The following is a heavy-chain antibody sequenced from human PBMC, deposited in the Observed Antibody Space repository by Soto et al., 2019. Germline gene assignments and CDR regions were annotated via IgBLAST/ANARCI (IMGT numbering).Heavy chain of an antibody. CDR2: VYYGGTT. Sequence: SLCLPCRLYGASHSRGCYSWRWFRRPPGKALKWIAYVYYGGTTSYNRYLNSRATISVDSSKNQFSLTVKSVTAADTAAYLCARGNTTLRGVFDFWGRGTQVTVSS. J-gene: IGHJ4*02. V-gene: IGHV4-30-2*01. CDR3: ARGNTTLRGVFDF. CDR1: GASHSRGCYS. D-gene: IGHD3-10*01.